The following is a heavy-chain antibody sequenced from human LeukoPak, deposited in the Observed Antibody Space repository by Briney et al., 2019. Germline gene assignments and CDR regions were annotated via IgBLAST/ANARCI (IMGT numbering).Heavy chain of an antibody. CDR2: IGSSNTI. D-gene: IGHD3-22*01. J-gene: IGHJ4*02. Sequence: PGGSLRLSCAASGFTFSSYSMNWVRQAPGKGLEWVSYIGSSNTIYYADSVKGRFTISRDNAKNLLYLQMNSLRDEDTAVYYCANRYYESSPPFDYWGQGTVVTVSS. CDR3: ANRYYESSPPFDY. V-gene: IGHV3-48*02. CDR1: GFTFSSYS.